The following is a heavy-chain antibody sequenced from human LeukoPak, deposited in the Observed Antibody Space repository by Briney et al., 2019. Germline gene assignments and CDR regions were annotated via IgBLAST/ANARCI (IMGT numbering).Heavy chain of an antibody. CDR3: ASGYSYGYDRYYFDY. CDR1: GGSISSGDYY. D-gene: IGHD5-18*01. Sequence: SETLSLTCTVSGGSISSGDYYWSWIRQPPGKGLEWIGYIYYSGSTYYNPSLKSRVTISVDTSKNQFSLKLSSVTAADTAVYDCASGYSYGYDRYYFDYWGQGTLVTVSS. J-gene: IGHJ4*02. V-gene: IGHV4-30-4*01. CDR2: IYYSGST.